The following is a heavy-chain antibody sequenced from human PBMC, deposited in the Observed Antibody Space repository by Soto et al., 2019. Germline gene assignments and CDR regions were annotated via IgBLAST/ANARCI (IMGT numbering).Heavy chain of an antibody. CDR1: GFTLSSYX. CDR3: AREGCSGGSCLHQGAFDI. V-gene: IGHV3-48*03. D-gene: IGHD2-15*01. Sequence: GGALRLSFAASGFTLSSYXLIWVRQAPLNGMEWVSYISSSGSTIYYSDSLKGRFTISRDNAKNSLYLQMNSLRAEDTAVYYCAREGCSGGSCLHQGAFDIWGQGSMVT. J-gene: IGHJ3*02. CDR2: ISSSGSTI.